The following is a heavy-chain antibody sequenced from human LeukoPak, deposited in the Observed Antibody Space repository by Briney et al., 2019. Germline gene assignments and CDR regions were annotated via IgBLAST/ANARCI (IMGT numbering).Heavy chain of an antibody. CDR2: IYYSGST. J-gene: IGHJ4*02. CDR1: GYSISSGYY. Sequence: SETLSLTCAVSGYSISSGYYWGWIRQPPGKGLEWIGYIYYSGSTNYNPSLKSRVTISVDTSKNQFSLKLSSVTAADTAVHYCARGGSSWYYFDYWGQGTLVTVSS. D-gene: IGHD6-13*01. CDR3: ARGGSSWYYFDY. V-gene: IGHV4-61*01.